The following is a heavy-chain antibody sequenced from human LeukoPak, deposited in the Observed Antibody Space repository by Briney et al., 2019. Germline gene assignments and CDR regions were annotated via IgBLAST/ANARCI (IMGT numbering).Heavy chain of an antibody. CDR2: ISGSGGST. CDR3: AKGDCSSTSCYGAFDI. V-gene: IGHV3-23*01. Sequence: GGSLRLSCAASGFTFSSYAMSWVRQAPGKGLEWVSAISGSGGSTYYADSVKGRFTISRDNSKNTLYLQMNSLRAEDTAVYYCAKGDCSSTSCYGAFDIWGQGTMVTVSS. D-gene: IGHD2-2*01. CDR1: GFTFSSYA. J-gene: IGHJ3*02.